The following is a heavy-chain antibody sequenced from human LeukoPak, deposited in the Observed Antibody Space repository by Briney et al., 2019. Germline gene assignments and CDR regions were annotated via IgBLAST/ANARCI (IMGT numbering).Heavy chain of an antibody. CDR1: GGSIGTYY. CDR2: IYVTGT. J-gene: IGHJ6*03. V-gene: IGHV4-59*08. Sequence: MSSETLSLTCTVSGGSIGTYYWSWIRQSPGKRLEWIGYIYVTGTRYNPYLQSRVTISVDRSRNQFFLKMSSVTAADTAVYYCARHIGGGIEDMDVWGKGTKVIVSS. D-gene: IGHD3-16*02. CDR3: ARHIGGGIEDMDV.